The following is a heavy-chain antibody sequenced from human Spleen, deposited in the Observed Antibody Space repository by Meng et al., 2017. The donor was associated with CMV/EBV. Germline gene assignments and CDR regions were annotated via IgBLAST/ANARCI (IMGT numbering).Heavy chain of an antibody. J-gene: IGHJ6*02. Sequence: GESLKISCAASGFSFRTSWMHWVRQAPGKGLVWVSRISSDGSRSEYADSVKGRFTISRDNAMKTVYLQMKSLRVEDTAVYYCARDRFIKPKFSFYYAMDVWGHGTTVTVSS. V-gene: IGHV3-74*01. CDR1: GFSFRTSW. D-gene: IGHD3-10*01. CDR2: ISSDGSRS. CDR3: ARDRFIKPKFSFYYAMDV.